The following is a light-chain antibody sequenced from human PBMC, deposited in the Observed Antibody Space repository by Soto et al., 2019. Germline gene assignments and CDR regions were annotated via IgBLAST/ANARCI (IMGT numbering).Light chain of an antibody. J-gene: IGLJ1*01. CDR2: EVN. CDR1: SSDVGGYIY. V-gene: IGLV2-8*01. CDR3: SSSAGSNYV. Sequence: QSALTQPPSASGSPGQSVTISCTGTSSDVGGYIYVSWYQQHPGKVPKLMIYEVNKRPSGVPDRFSGSRSGNTASLTVSGLQSGEEADYYCSSSAGSNYVFGTGTKLTVL.